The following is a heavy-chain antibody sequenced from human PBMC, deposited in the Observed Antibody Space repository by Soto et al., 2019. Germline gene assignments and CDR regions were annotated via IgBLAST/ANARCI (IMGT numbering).Heavy chain of an antibody. CDR2: VYTGGNT. CDR1: GRSMNSYY. V-gene: IGHV4-4*07. D-gene: IGHD3-3*02. Sequence: QLQESGPGLVKPSETLSLTCNVSGRSMNSYYWSWIRQPAGKGLEWIGRVYTGGNTNYNPSLKSRVTMSVDTSKSQFSLILTSVTAADTAVYYCAREGDDRHFFFDSWGQGTLVTVSS. J-gene: IGHJ4*02. CDR3: AREGDDRHFFFDS.